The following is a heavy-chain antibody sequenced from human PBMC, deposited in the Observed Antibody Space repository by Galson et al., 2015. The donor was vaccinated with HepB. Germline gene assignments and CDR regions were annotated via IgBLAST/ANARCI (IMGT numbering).Heavy chain of an antibody. Sequence: SLRLSCAASGFAFSRFAIHWVRQAPGKRLEHVSGISSSGGTTYYADSVQGRFTISRDNSKNTLYLQMSSLTAEDTAVYYCMKGESWERRPGDAFDIWGQGTMVTVSS. CDR3: MKGESWERRPGDAFDI. CDR1: GFAFSRFA. J-gene: IGHJ3*02. CDR2: ISSSGGTT. D-gene: IGHD1-1*01. V-gene: IGHV3-64D*06.